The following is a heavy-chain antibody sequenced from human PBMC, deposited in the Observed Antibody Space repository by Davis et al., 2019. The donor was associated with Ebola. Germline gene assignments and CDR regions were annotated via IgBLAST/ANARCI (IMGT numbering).Heavy chain of an antibody. CDR3: ARADYTRYFDH. V-gene: IGHV4-59*12. Sequence: MPSETLSLTCTVSGGSISYYYWNWIRQAPGKGLEWIGDIYFSGSTNYNPSLKSRVTISVDTSNNQFSLSLNSVTAADTAVYYCARADYTRYFDHWGRGTVVTVSP. D-gene: IGHD3-16*01. CDR1: GGSISYYY. CDR2: IYFSGST. J-gene: IGHJ4*02.